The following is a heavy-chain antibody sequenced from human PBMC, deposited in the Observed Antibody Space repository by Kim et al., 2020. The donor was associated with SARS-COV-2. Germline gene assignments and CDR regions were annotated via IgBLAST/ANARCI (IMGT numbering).Heavy chain of an antibody. D-gene: IGHD3-10*01. CDR2: IYYSGST. J-gene: IGHJ3*02. V-gene: IGHV4-59*01. CDR3: ARGLFWFGELHGAFDI. Sequence: SETLSLTCTVSGGSISSYYWSWIRQPPGKGLEWIGYIYYSGSTNYNPSLKSRVTISVDTSKNQFSLKLSSVTAADTAVYYCARGLFWFGELHGAFDIWGQGTMVTVSS. CDR1: GGSISSYY.